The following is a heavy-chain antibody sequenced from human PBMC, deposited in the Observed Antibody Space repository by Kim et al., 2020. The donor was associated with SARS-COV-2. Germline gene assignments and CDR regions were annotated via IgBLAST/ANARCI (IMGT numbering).Heavy chain of an antibody. CDR3: ARSLWIRRDGYNYGGMDV. J-gene: IGHJ6*02. V-gene: IGHV1-69*13. Sequence: SVKVSCKASGGTFSSYAISWVRQAPGQGLEWMGGIIPIFGTANYAQKFQGRVTITADESTSTAYMELSSLRSEDTAVYYCARSLWIRRDGYNYGGMDVWGQGTTVTVSS. CDR2: IIPIFGTA. CDR1: GGTFSSYA. D-gene: IGHD5-12*01.